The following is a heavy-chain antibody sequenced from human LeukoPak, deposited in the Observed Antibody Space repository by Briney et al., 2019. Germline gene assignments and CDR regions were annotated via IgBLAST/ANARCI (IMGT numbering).Heavy chain of an antibody. CDR1: GFTFSSYE. Sequence: PGGSLRLSCAASGFTFSSYEMIWVRQAPGKGLEWVSSISSSSSYIYYADSVKGRFTISRDNAKNSLYLQMNSLRAEDTAVYYCARRAGAYSHPYDYWGQGTLVTVSS. D-gene: IGHD4/OR15-4a*01. J-gene: IGHJ4*02. CDR3: ARRAGAYSHPYDY. CDR2: ISSSSSYI. V-gene: IGHV3-21*04.